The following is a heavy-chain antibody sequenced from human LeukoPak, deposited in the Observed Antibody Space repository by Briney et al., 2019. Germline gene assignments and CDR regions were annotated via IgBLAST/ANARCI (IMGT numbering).Heavy chain of an antibody. V-gene: IGHV3-33*06. CDR2: IWYGGSNK. CDR1: GFTFSNYG. CDR3: AKDGAAEGWSGGGGFDY. Sequence: GGSLRLSCAASGFTFSNYGMHWVRQTPGKGLEWVAVIWYGGSNKYYADSVKGRFTISRDNSKNTLYLQMNSQRAEDTAVYYCAKDGAAEGWSGGGGFDYWGQGTLVTVSS. J-gene: IGHJ4*02. D-gene: IGHD3-10*01.